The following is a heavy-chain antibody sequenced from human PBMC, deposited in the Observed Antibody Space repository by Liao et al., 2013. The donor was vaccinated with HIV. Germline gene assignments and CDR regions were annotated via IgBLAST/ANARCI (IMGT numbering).Heavy chain of an antibody. CDR1: GGSISSGDYY. J-gene: IGHJ4*01. D-gene: IGHD3-16*02. Sequence: QVQLQESGPGLVKPSQTLSLTCTVSGGSISSGDYYWSWVRQPPGKGLEWIGYDLLQWEHLLQPALKSRLTISVDPSKNQFSLNLTSVTAADTAMYYCARDREGFDYWGQGTLVTVSS. CDR2: DLLQWEH. CDR3: ARDREGFDY. V-gene: IGHV4-30-4*08.